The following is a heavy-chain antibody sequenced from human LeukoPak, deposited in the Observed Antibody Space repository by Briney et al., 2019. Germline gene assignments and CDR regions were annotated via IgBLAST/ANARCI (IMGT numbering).Heavy chain of an antibody. CDR1: GGSIGSSSYF. J-gene: IGHJ3*02. CDR3: ARQVARSLISLRLVSLDSFDI. D-gene: IGHD3-10*01. Sequence: SETLSLTCTASGGSIGSSSYFWGWIRQPSGKGLEWIGSFSYRGSAYYNPSLESRVTVSRDTSTSQFSLNLRSVTAADTAVYYCARQVARSLISLRLVSLDSFDIWGQGTTVTVSS. CDR2: FSYRGSA. V-gene: IGHV4-39*07.